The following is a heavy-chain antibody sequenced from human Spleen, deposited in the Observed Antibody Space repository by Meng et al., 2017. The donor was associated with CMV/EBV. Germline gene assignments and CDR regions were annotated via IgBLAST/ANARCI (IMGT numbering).Heavy chain of an antibody. CDR2: ITGSGRGT. Sequence: SCAASGFTFSNYWMIWVRQAPGKGLEWVSGITGSGRGTYYTDSVKGRFTISRDNSKNTLYLQMNSLRAEETAVYFCVGFTFGGTFDYWGQGTLVTVSS. D-gene: IGHD3-16*01. J-gene: IGHJ4*02. V-gene: IGHV3-23*01. CDR3: VGFTFGGTFDY. CDR1: GFTFSNYW.